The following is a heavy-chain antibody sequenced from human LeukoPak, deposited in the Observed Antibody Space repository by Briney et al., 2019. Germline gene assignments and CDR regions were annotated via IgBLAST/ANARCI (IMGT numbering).Heavy chain of an antibody. CDR1: RGTLSSYT. D-gene: IGHD4-11*01. J-gene: IGHJ5*02. V-gene: IGHV1-69*02. Sequence: SVKDSRKASRGTLSSYTISSVRQPPAQGLEWMGRINPILGIANNAQKFQDRVTNTADKSTSTAYLELSSLGSEDTAVYYCATRNPTVTTYIWFVPWGEGTLVTVSS. CDR3: ATRNPTVTTYIWFVP. CDR2: INPILGIA.